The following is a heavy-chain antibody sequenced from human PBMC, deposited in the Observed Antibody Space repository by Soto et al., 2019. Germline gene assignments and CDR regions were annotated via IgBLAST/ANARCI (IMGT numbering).Heavy chain of an antibody. V-gene: IGHV1-24*01. D-gene: IGHD6-6*01. CDR1: GHTLTALS. CDR3: AREGIAARRYCGMDV. J-gene: IGHJ6*02. CDR2: FDPEGGEA. Sequence: ASVKVSCKISGHTLTALSIHWVRQAPGKGLEWMGGFDPEGGEAVYAQKWHGRVTVTEDTVTDTAYMELSSLRSEDTAVYYCAREGIAARRYCGMDVWGQGTTVTV.